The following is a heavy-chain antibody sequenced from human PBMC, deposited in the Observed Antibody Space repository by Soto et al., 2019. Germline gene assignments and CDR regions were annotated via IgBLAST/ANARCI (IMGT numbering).Heavy chain of an antibody. V-gene: IGHV3-23*01. CDR3: AKDSPSWEDYYYMDG. Sequence: VQLLESGGGLVQPGGSLRLSCAASGFTFSSYAMSWVRQAPGKGLEWVSDISGSGGSTYYADSVKGRFTISRDNSKNTLYLQMNSLRADDTAVYYCAKDSPSWEDYYYMDGWGKGTTVTVSS. J-gene: IGHJ6*03. CDR2: ISGSGGST. CDR1: GFTFSSYA. D-gene: IGHD1-26*01.